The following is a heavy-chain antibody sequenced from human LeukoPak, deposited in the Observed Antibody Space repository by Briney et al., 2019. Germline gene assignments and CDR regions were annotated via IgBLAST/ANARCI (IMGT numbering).Heavy chain of an antibody. CDR1: GYTFFSYY. CDR2: INPSGGST. J-gene: IGHJ4*02. D-gene: IGHD3-3*01. Sequence: ASVKVSCKASGYTFFSYYMHWVRQAPGQGLEWMGIINPSGGSTSYARKFQGRVTMTRDPSTSTVYMELRSLRFEDTAVYYCARDEYDGDYWGQGTLVTVSS. CDR3: ARDEYDGDY. V-gene: IGHV1-46*01.